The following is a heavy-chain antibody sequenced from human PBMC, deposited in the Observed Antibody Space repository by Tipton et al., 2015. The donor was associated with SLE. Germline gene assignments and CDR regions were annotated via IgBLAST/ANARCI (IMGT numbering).Heavy chain of an antibody. J-gene: IGHJ4*01. CDR3: ARTPSFTSGTD. Sequence: TLSLTCSVSGASISSSGYYWGWIRQPPGQGLEWIGSIYYSGSTYYNPTLKSRGTISVDTSKNHFSLKLSSVTAADTAVYYCARTPSFTSGTDWGQGTLVTVSS. D-gene: IGHD1-14*01. V-gene: IGHV4-39*07. CDR1: GASISSSGYY. CDR2: IYYSGST.